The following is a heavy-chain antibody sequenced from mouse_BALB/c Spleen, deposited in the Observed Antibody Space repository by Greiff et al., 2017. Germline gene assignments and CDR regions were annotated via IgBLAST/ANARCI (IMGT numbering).Heavy chain of an antibody. CDR2: ISSGGSYT. Sequence: EVNVVESGGGLVKPGGSLKLSCAASGFTFSSYAMSWVRQTPEKRLEWVATISSGGSYTYYPDSVKGRFTISRDNAKNTLYLQMSSLKSEDTAMYYCARRVYGNYDAMDYWGQGTSVTVSS. V-gene: IGHV5-6*03. D-gene: IGHD2-1*01. CDR1: GFTFSSYA. CDR3: ARRVYGNYDAMDY. J-gene: IGHJ4*01.